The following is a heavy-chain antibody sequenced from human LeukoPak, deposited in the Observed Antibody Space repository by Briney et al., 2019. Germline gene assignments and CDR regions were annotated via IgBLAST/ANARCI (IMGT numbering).Heavy chain of an antibody. V-gene: IGHV3-7*01. CDR3: ARRRYDSSGSYSLFDY. CDR1: EFTFSTYW. Sequence: GGSLRLSCAASEFTFSTYWMTWVRQAPGKGLEWVADIKQDGSEKYYVDSVKGRFTISRQNAKKSLFLQMNSLRAEDTAVYYCARRRYDSSGSYSLFDYWGQGTLVTVSS. CDR2: IKQDGSEK. J-gene: IGHJ4*02. D-gene: IGHD3-22*01.